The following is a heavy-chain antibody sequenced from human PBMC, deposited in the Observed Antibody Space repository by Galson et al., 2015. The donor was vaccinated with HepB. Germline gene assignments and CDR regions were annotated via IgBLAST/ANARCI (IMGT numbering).Heavy chain of an antibody. V-gene: IGHV3-15*01. Sequence: SLRLSCAASGFPFSKAWMTWIRQAPGKGLQWVGRIMSKADGATTEYAASVKDRFTISRDDSKNKFYLQMNSLKSEDTAVYYCATASVTYFDYWGLGTRVIVSS. D-gene: IGHD2-21*02. CDR3: ATASVTYFDY. CDR2: IMSKADGATT. CDR1: GFPFSKAW. J-gene: IGHJ4*02.